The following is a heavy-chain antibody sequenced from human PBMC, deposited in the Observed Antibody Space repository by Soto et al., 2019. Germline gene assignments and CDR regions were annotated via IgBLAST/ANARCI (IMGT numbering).Heavy chain of an antibody. V-gene: IGHV4-38-2*02. Sequence: SETLSLTCTVPGDSISSGYYWVWIRQPPGKGQEWIASIYQTGTTYYNPSLESRVTITVDTSRNHFSLRLSSVTAADSAVYYCARTYTVGYFQYFGQGTLVTVSS. CDR2: IYQTGTT. D-gene: IGHD2-21*01. CDR3: ARTYTVGYFQY. CDR1: GDSISSGYY. J-gene: IGHJ4*02.